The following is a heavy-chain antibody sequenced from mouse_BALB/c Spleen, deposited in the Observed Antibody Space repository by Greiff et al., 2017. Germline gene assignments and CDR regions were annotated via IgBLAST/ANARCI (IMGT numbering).Heavy chain of an antibody. CDR3: AREEDYYGSSPDY. J-gene: IGHJ2*01. CDR1: GYTFTDYY. Sequence: QVQLQQSGTVLARPGASVKISCKASGYTFTDYYINWVKQKPGQGLEWIGWIYPGSGNTKYNEKFKGKATLTVDTSSSTAYMQLSSLTSEDTAVYFCAREEDYYGSSPDYWGQGTTLTVSS. V-gene: IGHV1-84*02. CDR2: IYPGSGNT. D-gene: IGHD1-1*01.